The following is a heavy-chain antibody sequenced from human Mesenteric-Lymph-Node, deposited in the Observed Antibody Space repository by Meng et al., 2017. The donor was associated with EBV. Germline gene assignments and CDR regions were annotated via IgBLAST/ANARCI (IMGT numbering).Heavy chain of an antibody. CDR1: GGSFSGDY. D-gene: IGHD4-17*01. CDR2: INAGEST. Sequence: QGQLQQWGAGLFKPSETLSLTCAVYGGSFSGDYWTWIRQPPGKGLEWIGEINAGESTNYNPSLKSRVTMSIDTSKNQFSLKLSSVTAADTAVYYCARTIAGEYGDYVVPLDYWGQGTLVTVSS. CDR3: ARTIAGEYGDYVVPLDY. J-gene: IGHJ4*02. V-gene: IGHV4-34*01.